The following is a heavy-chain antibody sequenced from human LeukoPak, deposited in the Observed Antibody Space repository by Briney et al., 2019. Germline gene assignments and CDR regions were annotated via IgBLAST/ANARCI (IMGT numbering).Heavy chain of an antibody. CDR1: GFTFSSYA. CDR3: AKDLTPGNAWGSYRFDY. Sequence: GGSLRLSCAASGFTFSSYAMSWVRQAPGEGLEWVSGISGSGDSTYYADSVKGRFTISRDKSRNTLYLQMNSLGAADTAVYYCAKDLTPGNAWGSYRFDYWGQGTLVTASS. D-gene: IGHD3-16*02. CDR2: ISGSGDST. V-gene: IGHV3-23*01. J-gene: IGHJ4*02.